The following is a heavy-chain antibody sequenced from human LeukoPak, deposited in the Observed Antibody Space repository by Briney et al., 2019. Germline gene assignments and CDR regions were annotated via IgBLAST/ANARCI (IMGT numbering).Heavy chain of an antibody. Sequence: SETLSLTCAVYGGSFSDYYWSWIRQPPGKGLEWIGEINHSGSTNYNPSLKSRVTISVDTSKNQFSLKLSSVTAADTAVYYCARDGYFTSAFDIWGQGTMVTVSS. CDR1: GGSFSDYY. D-gene: IGHD1-1*01. V-gene: IGHV4-34*01. J-gene: IGHJ3*02. CDR3: ARDGYFTSAFDI. CDR2: INHSGST.